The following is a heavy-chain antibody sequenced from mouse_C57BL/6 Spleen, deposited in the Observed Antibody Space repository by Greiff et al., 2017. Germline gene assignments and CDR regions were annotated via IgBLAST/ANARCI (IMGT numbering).Heavy chain of an antibody. J-gene: IGHJ2*01. CDR1: GYTFTNYW. V-gene: IGHV1-63*01. D-gene: IGHD1-1*01. CDR3: ARLYYYGSSYYFDY. Sequence: VQLQQSGAELVRPGTSVKMSCKASGYTFTNYWIGWAKQRPGHGLEWIGDIYPGDGDTNYNGQFKGKATLTADKSSSTAYMQLSSLTSEDSAVYFCARLYYYGSSYYFDYWGQGTTLTVSS. CDR2: IYPGDGDT.